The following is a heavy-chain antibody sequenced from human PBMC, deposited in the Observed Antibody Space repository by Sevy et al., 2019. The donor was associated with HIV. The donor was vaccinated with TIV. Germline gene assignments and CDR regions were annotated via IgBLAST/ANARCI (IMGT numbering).Heavy chain of an antibody. V-gene: IGHV4-30-4*01. J-gene: IGHJ5*02. D-gene: IGHD2-15*01. CDR3: AREVRIYSWFDP. CDR1: GGSISSGDYY. CDR2: IHYSGST. Sequence: SETLSLTCTVSGGSISSGDYYWSWIRQPPGKGLEWIGYIHYSGSTYYNPSLKSRVTISVDTSKNQFSLKLSSVTAADTAVYYCAREVRIYSWFDPWGQGTLVTVSS.